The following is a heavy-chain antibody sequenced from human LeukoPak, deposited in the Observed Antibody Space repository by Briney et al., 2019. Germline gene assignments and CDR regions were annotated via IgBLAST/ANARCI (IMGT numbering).Heavy chain of an antibody. CDR1: GGSFSGYY. CDR3: ARTGEQWLAETYFDY. Sequence: KPSETLSLTCAVYGGSFSGYYWSWIRQPPGKGLEWIGEINHSGGTKYNPSLKSRVTISVDTSKNQFSLKLSSVTAADTAVYYCARTGEQWLAETYFDYWGQGTLVTVSS. CDR2: INHSGGT. V-gene: IGHV4-34*01. D-gene: IGHD6-19*01. J-gene: IGHJ4*02.